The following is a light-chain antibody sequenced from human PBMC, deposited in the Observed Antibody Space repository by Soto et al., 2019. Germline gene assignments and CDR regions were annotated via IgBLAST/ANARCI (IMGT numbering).Light chain of an antibody. CDR2: DAS. CDR1: QSISSW. V-gene: IGKV1-5*01. Sequence: DIQMTQSPSTLSSSLGDIVTITCRASQSISSWLAWYQQKPGKAPKLLISDASSLETGVPSRFSGSGSGTEFTLTINSLQPDDFATYYCKQYKSYWKFGQGTKVDIK. J-gene: IGKJ1*01. CDR3: KQYKSYWK.